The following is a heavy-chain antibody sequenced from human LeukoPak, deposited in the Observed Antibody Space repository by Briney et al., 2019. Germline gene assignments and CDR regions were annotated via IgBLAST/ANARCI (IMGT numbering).Heavy chain of an antibody. CDR2: INHSGST. J-gene: IGHJ4*02. CDR3: ASRYCSGGSCSYFDY. CDR1: GGSFSGYY. V-gene: IGHV4-34*01. Sequence: SSETLSLTCAVYGGSFSGYYWSWIRQPPGKGLEWIGEINHSGSTNYNPSLKSRVTISVDTSKNQFSLKLSSVTAADTAVYYCASRYCSGGSCSYFDYWGQGTLVTVSS. D-gene: IGHD2-15*01.